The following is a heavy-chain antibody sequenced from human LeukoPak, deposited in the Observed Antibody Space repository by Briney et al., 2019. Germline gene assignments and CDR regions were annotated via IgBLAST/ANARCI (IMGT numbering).Heavy chain of an antibody. J-gene: IGHJ4*02. V-gene: IGHV4-59*01. D-gene: IGHD3-3*01. CDR1: GGSISSYY. CDR2: ISSSGST. CDR3: VRSDDFWSGYYGY. Sequence: SETLSLTCTVSGGSISSYYWSWIRQPPGKGLEWIGRISSSGSTDYNASLKSRVTISVDTSKNQFSLKLSSVTAADTAVYYCVRSDDFWSGYYGYWGQGTLVTVSS.